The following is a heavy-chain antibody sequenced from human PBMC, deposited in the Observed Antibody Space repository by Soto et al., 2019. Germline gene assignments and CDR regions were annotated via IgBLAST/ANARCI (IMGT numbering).Heavy chain of an antibody. CDR3: ARDSLRGDGYNLN. CDR1: GFTFSSYG. V-gene: IGHV3-33*01. D-gene: IGHD2-21*01. CDR2: IWYDGSNK. Sequence: HPGGSLRLSCAASGFTFSSYGMHWVRQAPGKGLEWVAVIWYDGSNKYYADSVKGRFTISRDNSKNTLYLQMNSLRAEDTAVYYCARDSLRGDGYNLNWGQGTLVTVSS. J-gene: IGHJ4*02.